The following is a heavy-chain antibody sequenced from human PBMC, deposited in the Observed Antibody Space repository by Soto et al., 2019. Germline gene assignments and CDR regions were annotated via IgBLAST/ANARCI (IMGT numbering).Heavy chain of an antibody. CDR3: ARHSSGWYGWFDP. Sequence: EVQLLESGGGLVQPGGSLRLSCAASGFIFSNYVMTWVRQAPGKGLEWVSVISSSGGSTYYADSVKGRFTISRDNSKSTLYLQMNSLRAEDTAIYYCARHSSGWYGWFDPWGQGTLVTVSS. D-gene: IGHD6-19*01. CDR2: ISSSGGST. CDR1: GFIFSNYV. J-gene: IGHJ5*02. V-gene: IGHV3-23*01.